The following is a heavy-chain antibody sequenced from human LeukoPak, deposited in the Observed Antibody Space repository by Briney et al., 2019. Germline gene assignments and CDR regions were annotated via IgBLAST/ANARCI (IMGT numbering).Heavy chain of an antibody. V-gene: IGHV1-2*02. CDR3: ARDLRQWLALNWFDP. D-gene: IGHD6-19*01. J-gene: IGHJ5*02. CDR1: GYTFTGYY. CDR2: INPNSGGT. Sequence: GASVKVSCKASGYTFTGYYMHWVRQAPGQGLEWMGWINPNSGGTNYAQKFQGRVTMTRDTSISTAYMELSRLRSDDTAVYYCARDLRQWLALNWFDPWGQGTLVTVSS.